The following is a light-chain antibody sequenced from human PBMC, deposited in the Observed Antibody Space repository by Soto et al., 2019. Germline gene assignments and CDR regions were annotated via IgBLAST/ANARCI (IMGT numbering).Light chain of an antibody. CDR2: EVS. J-gene: IGLJ1*01. CDR3: CSYAGSSTFYV. V-gene: IGLV2-23*02. CDR1: SSDVGSYNL. Sequence: QDVLTPPACVSGSPGQSSTISCTGNSSDVGSYNLVSWYQQHPGKAPKLMIYEVSKRPSGVSNRFSGSKSGNTASLTISGPQAEDEADYYCCSYAGSSTFYVFGTGTKVTVL.